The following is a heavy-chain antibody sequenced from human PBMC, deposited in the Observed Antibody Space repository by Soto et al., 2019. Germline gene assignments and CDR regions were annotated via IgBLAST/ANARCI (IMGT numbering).Heavy chain of an antibody. D-gene: IGHD3-22*01. V-gene: IGHV3-15*01. CDR1: GFTFSNAW. CDR2: IKSKTDGGTT. CDR3: TKTPTYYYDSSGYS. J-gene: IGHJ4*02. Sequence: GGSLRLSCAASGFTFSNAWMSWVRQAPGKGLEWVGRIKSKTDGGTTDYAAPVKGRSTISRDDSKNTLYLQMNSLKTEDTAVYYCTKTPTYYYDSSGYSWGQGTLVTVSS.